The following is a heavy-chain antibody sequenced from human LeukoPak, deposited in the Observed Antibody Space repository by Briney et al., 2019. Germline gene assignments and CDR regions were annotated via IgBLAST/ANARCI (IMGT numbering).Heavy chain of an antibody. J-gene: IGHJ3*02. CDR1: GYTFTSYG. CDR3: ARDASVYYDRDDAFDI. D-gene: IGHD3-22*01. CDR2: ISAYNGNT. V-gene: IGHV1-18*01. Sequence: GASVKVSCKASGYTFTSYGISWVRQAPGQGLEWMGWISAYNGNTNYAQKLQGRVTMTTDTSTSTAYMELRSLRSDDTAVYYCARDASVYYDRDDAFDIWGQGTMVTVSS.